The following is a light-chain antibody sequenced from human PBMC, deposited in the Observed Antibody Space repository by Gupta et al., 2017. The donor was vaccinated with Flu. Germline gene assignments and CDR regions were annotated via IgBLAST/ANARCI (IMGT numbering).Light chain of an antibody. V-gene: IGLV2-14*04. CDR1: SSDVGGYNY. CDR2: DVS. J-gene: IGLJ2*01. Sequence: TISCTGTSSDVGGYNYVSCYQQHPGKAPKLMIYDVSNRPSGVSNRFSGSKSGNTASLTISGLQAEDEADYYCSSYTSSSTLVVFGGGTKLTVL. CDR3: SSYTSSSTLVV.